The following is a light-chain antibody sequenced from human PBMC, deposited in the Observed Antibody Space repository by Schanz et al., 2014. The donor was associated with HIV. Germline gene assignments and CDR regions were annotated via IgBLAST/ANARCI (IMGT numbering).Light chain of an antibody. Sequence: EIVLTQSPGTLSLSPGERATLSCRASQSVSSSYLAWYQQKPGQAPRLLIYGASSRATGIPDRFSGSGSGTDFTLTVSRLEPEDFAXYYCQQYGSSLVAFGXXTKVEIK. CDR2: GAS. CDR3: QQYGSSLVA. CDR1: QSVSSSY. V-gene: IGKV3-20*01. J-gene: IGKJ1*01.